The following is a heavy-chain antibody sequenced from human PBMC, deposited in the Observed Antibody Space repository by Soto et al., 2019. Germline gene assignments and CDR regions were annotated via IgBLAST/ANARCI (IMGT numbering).Heavy chain of an antibody. Sequence: QVQLVQSGAEVKKPGASVKVSCKVSGYTLTELSMHWVRQAPGKGLEWMGGFDPEDGETIYAQKFQGRVTMTADTSTDTAYMELSSLRSEDTAVYYCATGLPYEGHWFDPWGQGTLVPVSS. CDR3: ATGLPYEGHWFDP. J-gene: IGHJ5*02. D-gene: IGHD5-12*01. CDR1: GYTLTELS. CDR2: FDPEDGET. V-gene: IGHV1-24*01.